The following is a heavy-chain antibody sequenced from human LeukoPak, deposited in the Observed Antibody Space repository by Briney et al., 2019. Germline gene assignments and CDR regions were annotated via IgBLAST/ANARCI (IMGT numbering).Heavy chain of an antibody. CDR1: GYSISSGYY. Sequence: PSETLSLTCTVSGYSISSGYYWGWIRQPPGRGLEWIGSIYHSGSTYYNPSLKSRVTISVDTSKNQFSLKLSSVTAADTAVYYCARYPGIAAAGALAKNRRGYYYYMDVWGKGTTVTISS. D-gene: IGHD6-13*01. CDR3: ARYPGIAAAGALAKNRRGYYYYMDV. V-gene: IGHV4-38-2*02. J-gene: IGHJ6*03. CDR2: IYHSGST.